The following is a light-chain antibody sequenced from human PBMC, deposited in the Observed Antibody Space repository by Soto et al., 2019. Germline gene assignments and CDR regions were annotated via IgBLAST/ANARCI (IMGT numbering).Light chain of an antibody. V-gene: IGKV1-9*01. J-gene: IGKJ3*01. CDR1: QGISSF. CDR2: GAS. Sequence: IPLTQSPSSLSASVGDRVTITCRTSQGISSFLAWYQQKPGKAPKLLIYGASTLQSGVPSRFSGSGSGTDFTLTIGSLQPEDFATYYCQQLNSFPITFGPGTKVDIK. CDR3: QQLNSFPIT.